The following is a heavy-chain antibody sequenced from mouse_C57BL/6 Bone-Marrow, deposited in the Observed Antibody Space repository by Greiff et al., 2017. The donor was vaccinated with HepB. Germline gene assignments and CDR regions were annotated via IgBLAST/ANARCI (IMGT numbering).Heavy chain of an antibody. CDR1: GYAFSSSW. Sequence: VKLMESGPELVKPGASVKISCKASGYAFSSSWMNWVKQRPGKGLEWIGRIYPGDGDTNYNGKFKGKATLTADKSSSTAYMQLSSLTSEDSAVYFCARYGSSYDWFAYWGQGTLVTVSA. CDR3: ARYGSSYDWFAY. J-gene: IGHJ3*01. D-gene: IGHD1-1*01. V-gene: IGHV1-82*01. CDR2: IYPGDGDT.